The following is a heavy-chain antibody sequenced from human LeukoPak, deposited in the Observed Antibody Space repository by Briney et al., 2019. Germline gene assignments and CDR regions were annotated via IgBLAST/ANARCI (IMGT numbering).Heavy chain of an antibody. V-gene: IGHV3-23*01. Sequence: GGSLRLSCAASGFPFNSYAMSWVRQAPEKGLEWVATISGSGGGTYYADSVKGRFTISRDDSKNTLYLQMNSLRAEDTAVYYCAKDLGRYRNNYFDYWGQGTLVTVSS. CDR1: GFPFNSYA. CDR3: AKDLGRYRNNYFDY. J-gene: IGHJ4*02. CDR2: ISGSGGGT. D-gene: IGHD1-26*01.